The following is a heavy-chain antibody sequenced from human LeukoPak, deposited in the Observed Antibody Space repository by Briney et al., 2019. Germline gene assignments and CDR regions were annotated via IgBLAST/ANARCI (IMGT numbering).Heavy chain of an antibody. D-gene: IGHD1-26*01. J-gene: IGHJ4*02. CDR3: AKDIGGYSGSYGGYYFDY. CDR2: ISYDGSNK. Sequence: PGGSLRLSCAASGFTFSSYGMHWVRQAPGKGLEWVAVISYDGSNKYYADSVKGRFTISRDNSKNSLYLQMNSLRTEDTALYYCAKDIGGYSGSYGGYYFDYWGQGTLVTVSS. V-gene: IGHV3-30*18. CDR1: GFTFSSYG.